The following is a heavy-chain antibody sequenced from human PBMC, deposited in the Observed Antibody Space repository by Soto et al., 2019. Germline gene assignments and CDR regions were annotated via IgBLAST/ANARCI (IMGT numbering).Heavy chain of an antibody. V-gene: IGHV4-34*01. CDR1: GGSFSCYY. CDR3: ARCWEVSATFHYYYAMDV. J-gene: IGHJ6*02. Sequence: SETLSLTCAVYGGSFSCYYWSWIRQPPGKGLEWIGEINHSGSTNYNPSLKSRVTISVDTSKNQFSLKLSSVTAADTAVYHCARCWEVSATFHYYYAMDVWGQGTTVTVSS. CDR2: INHSGST. D-gene: IGHD2-21*02.